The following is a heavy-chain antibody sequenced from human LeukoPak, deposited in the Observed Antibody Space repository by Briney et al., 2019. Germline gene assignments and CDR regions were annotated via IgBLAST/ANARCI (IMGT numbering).Heavy chain of an antibody. CDR3: ARRLRRAGSAAFDI. V-gene: IGHV1-2*04. CDR2: INPNSGGT. D-gene: IGHD6-13*01. J-gene: IGHJ3*02. Sequence: ASVKVSCKASGYTFTGYYMHWVRQAPGQGLKWMGWINPNSGGTNYAQKFQGWVTMTRDTSISTAYMELSRLRSDDTAVYYCARRLRRAGSAAFDIWGQGTMVTVSS. CDR1: GYTFTGYY.